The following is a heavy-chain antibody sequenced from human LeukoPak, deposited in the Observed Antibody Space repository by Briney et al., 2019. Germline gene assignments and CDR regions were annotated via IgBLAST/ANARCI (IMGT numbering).Heavy chain of an antibody. D-gene: IGHD2-15*01. Sequence: SETLSLTCAVSGGSISSDSYYWGWIRQPPGKGLEWIGSIYYGGTTYYNPSLKGRVTISVDTSKNQFSLKLTSVTAADAAAYYCARHSRNCSGGYCYLYYWGQGTLVTVSS. V-gene: IGHV4-39*01. CDR1: GGSISSDSYY. J-gene: IGHJ4*02. CDR3: ARHSRNCSGGYCYLYY. CDR2: IYYGGTT.